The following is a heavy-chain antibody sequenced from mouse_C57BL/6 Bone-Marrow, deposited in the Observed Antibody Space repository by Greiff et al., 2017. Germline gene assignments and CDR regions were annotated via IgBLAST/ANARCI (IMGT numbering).Heavy chain of an antibody. CDR2: IRLKSDNYAT. D-gene: IGHD2-5*01. CDR1: GFTFSNYW. J-gene: IGHJ1*03. Sequence: EVKVEESGGGLVQPGGSMKLSCVASGFTFSNYWMNWVRQSPEKGLEWVAQIRLKSDNYATHYAESVKGRFTISRDDSKSSVYLQMNNLRAEDTGIYYCTGPTIVIDWYFDVWGTGTTVTVSS. V-gene: IGHV6-3*01. CDR3: TGPTIVIDWYFDV.